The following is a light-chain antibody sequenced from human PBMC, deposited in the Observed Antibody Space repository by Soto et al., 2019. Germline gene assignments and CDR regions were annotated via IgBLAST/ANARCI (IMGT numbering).Light chain of an antibody. CDR2: SND. Sequence: QSVLTQLPSASGTPGQRVNISCSGSSPNIGSNTVNWYQHLTGTAPKLLIYSNDQRPSGVPDRFTGSKSGTSASLAISGLQSEDEADYYCAAWDDSLNGVVFGGGTKLTVL. V-gene: IGLV1-44*01. CDR3: AAWDDSLNGVV. CDR1: SPNIGSNT. J-gene: IGLJ2*01.